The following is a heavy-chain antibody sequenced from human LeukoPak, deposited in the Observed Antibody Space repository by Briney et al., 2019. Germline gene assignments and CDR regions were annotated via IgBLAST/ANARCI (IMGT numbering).Heavy chain of an antibody. CDR2: ISSSSSYI. V-gene: IGHV3-21*01. CDR1: GFTFSSCS. CDR3: AREGIVPAARDYYYYYGMDV. Sequence: PGGTLRLSCAASGFTFSSCSMNWVRKAPGKGLEWVSSISSSSSYIYYADSVKGRLTISRDNATKYLYMQMNSLRAEDTAVYYCAREGIVPAARDYYYYYGMDVWGKGTTVTVSS. D-gene: IGHD2-2*01. J-gene: IGHJ6*04.